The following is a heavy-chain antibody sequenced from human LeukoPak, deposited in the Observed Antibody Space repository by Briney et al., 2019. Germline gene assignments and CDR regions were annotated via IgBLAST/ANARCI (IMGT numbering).Heavy chain of an antibody. V-gene: IGHV4-39*01. CDR3: ASHEADSGYDSLLIAAAASFDY. D-gene: IGHD5-12*01. J-gene: IGHJ4*02. Sequence: TSETLSLTCTVPGGSISSSSYYWGWIRQPPGKGLEWIGSIYYSGSTYYNPSLKSRVTISVDTSKNQFSLKLSSVTAADTAVYYCASHEADSGYDSLLIAAAASFDYWGQGTLVTVSS. CDR2: IYYSGST. CDR1: GGSISSSSYY.